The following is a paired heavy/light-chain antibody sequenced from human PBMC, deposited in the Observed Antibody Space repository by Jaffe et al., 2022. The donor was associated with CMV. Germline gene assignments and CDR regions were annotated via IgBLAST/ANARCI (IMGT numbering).Light chain of an antibody. V-gene: IGLV3-1*01. CDR2: ENV. J-gene: IGLJ2*01. Sequence: SYVLTQPPSVSVSPGQTATITCSGDELGDGYVCWYQQRSGQSPVLVIYENVKRPSGIPERFSGSNSGNTATLTISGSQAMDEGDYYCQAWDSGTVVFGGGTRLTVL. CDR3: QAWDSGTVV. CDR1: ELGDGY.
Heavy chain of an antibody. CDR1: GGTISRGGYY. CDR2: MYFTGRT. CDR3: ARDRGSAYADGPPLDV. V-gene: IGHV4-31*03. Sequence: QVQLQESGPGLVKPSQTLSLTCSVSGGTISRGGYYWSWIRQPPGKGLEWIGHMYFTGRTYYNPSLKSRLTISGDMSKNQVSLKLISVSAADTAVYFCARDRGSAYADGPPLDVWGPGTTVTVS. J-gene: IGHJ6*02. D-gene: IGHD3-16*01.